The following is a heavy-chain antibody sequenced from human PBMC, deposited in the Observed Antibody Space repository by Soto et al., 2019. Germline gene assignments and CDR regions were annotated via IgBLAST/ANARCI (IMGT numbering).Heavy chain of an antibody. V-gene: IGHV4-34*01. J-gene: IGHJ6*02. Sequence: SETLSLTCAVSGGSFSGFYSTWVRQPPGEGLEWIGEINHSGTTNFNPSLRSRLTISLDSSKKHFSLKLTSMTAADAAVYYCARADRTLVTSYGLDVWGQGTTVTVSS. CDR1: GGSFSGFY. CDR3: ARADRTLVTSYGLDV. D-gene: IGHD2-21*02. CDR2: INHSGTT.